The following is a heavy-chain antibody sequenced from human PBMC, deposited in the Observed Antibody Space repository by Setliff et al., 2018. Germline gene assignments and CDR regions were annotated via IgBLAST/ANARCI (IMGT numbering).Heavy chain of an antibody. Sequence: SETLSLTCTVSGGSISTTDYYWGWIRQPPGKGLEWIGCVYYSGSTYYSPSLKSRVTMFVDTSKNQFSLMLYSVTAADTAIYYCARYDSGGYSENYYFDYWGQGTLVTVSS. CDR2: VYYSGST. V-gene: IGHV4-39*07. CDR3: ARYDSGGYSENYYFDY. J-gene: IGHJ4*02. CDR1: GGSISTTDYY. D-gene: IGHD3-22*01.